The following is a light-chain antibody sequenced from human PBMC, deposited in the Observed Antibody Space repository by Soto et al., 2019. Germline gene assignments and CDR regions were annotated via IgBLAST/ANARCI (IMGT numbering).Light chain of an antibody. V-gene: IGLV2-14*01. CDR3: AAWDDSLSAWV. J-gene: IGLJ3*02. Sequence: QSALTQPASVSGSPGQSITISCTGTTSDIGGYNYVSWFQQHPDKAPKLMLYEVSNRPSGVSNRFSGSKSGNTASLTISGLQAEDEADYSCAAWDDSLSAWVFGGGTKVTVL. CDR1: TSDIGGYNY. CDR2: EVS.